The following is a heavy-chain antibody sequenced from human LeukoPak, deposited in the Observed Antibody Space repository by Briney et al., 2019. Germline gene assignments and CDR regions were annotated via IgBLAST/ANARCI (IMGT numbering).Heavy chain of an antibody. J-gene: IGHJ4*02. D-gene: IGHD1-26*01. V-gene: IGHV1-8*01. CDR3: ARGSYSGSPFDY. CDR2: MNSNSGNT. CDR1: GYTFTSYD. Sequence: ASVKVSCKASGYTFTSYDINWVRQATGQGLEWMGWMNSNSGNTGYAQKFQGRVTMTRNTSISTAYMELSSLRSEDTAVYYCARGSYSGSPFDYWGQGTLVTVSS.